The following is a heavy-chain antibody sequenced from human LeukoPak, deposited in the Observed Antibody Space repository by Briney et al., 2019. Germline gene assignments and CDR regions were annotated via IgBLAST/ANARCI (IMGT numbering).Heavy chain of an antibody. V-gene: IGHV1-46*01. D-gene: IGHD6-13*01. J-gene: IGHJ4*02. CDR3: ARGTGYSSSWPPH. CDR2: INPSGGSR. Sequence: ASVKVSCKASGYTFTSYYIHWVRQAPGQGLEWMGIINPSGGSRSYAQKFQGRVTMTRDMSTSTVYIELSSLRSEDTAVYYCARGTGYSSSWPPHWGQGTLVTVSS. CDR1: GYTFTSYY.